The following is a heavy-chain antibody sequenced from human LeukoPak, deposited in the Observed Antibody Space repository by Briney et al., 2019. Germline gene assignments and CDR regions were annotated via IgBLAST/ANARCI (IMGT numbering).Heavy chain of an antibody. Sequence: PGGSLRLSCAASGDAVSNSYMSWVRQAPGKGLEWVSIVNSDVVTYYVDSVKGRFTISRDNSRNTLYLQMNSLRSDDTAVYYCAKGGGSDFFDYWGQGTLVTISS. CDR2: VNSDVVT. D-gene: IGHD5-12*01. CDR3: AKGGGSDFFDY. CDR1: GDAVSNSY. V-gene: IGHV3-53*01. J-gene: IGHJ4*02.